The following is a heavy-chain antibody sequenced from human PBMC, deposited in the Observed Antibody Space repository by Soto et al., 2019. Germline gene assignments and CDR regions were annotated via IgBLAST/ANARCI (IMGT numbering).Heavy chain of an antibody. J-gene: IGHJ4*02. V-gene: IGHV5-51*01. CDR1: VYTFTSHW. CDR3: ARDGRSSTWFFDS. D-gene: IGHD6-13*01. CDR2: IYPGDSDT. Sequence: GESRKISCKGSVYTFTSHWIGWVRQMPGKGLEWMGIIYPGDSDTRYSPSFQGQVTISVDKSISTAYLQWGSLKASDTAMYYCARDGRSSTWFFDSWGQGTLVTVSS.